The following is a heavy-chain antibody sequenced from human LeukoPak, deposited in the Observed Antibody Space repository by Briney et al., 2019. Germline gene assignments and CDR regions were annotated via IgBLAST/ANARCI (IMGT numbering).Heavy chain of an antibody. CDR2: IKQDGSEK. Sequence: GGSLRLSCAASGFTFSSYWMSWVRQAPEKGLEWVANIKQDGSEKYYVDSVKGRFTISRDNAKNSLYLQMNSLRAEDTAVYYCARGDTMVRGVIKAYYYYYMDVWGKGTTVTVSS. CDR1: GFTFSSYW. J-gene: IGHJ6*03. D-gene: IGHD3-10*01. CDR3: ARGDTMVRGVIKAYYYYYMDV. V-gene: IGHV3-7*01.